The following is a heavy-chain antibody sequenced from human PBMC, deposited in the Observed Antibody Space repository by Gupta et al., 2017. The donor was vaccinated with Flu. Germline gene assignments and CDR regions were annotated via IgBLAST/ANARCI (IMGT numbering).Heavy chain of an antibody. CDR2: INPNSGGT. J-gene: IGHJ4*02. V-gene: IGHV1-2*05. D-gene: IGHD2-2*01. CDR1: TFADYY. CDR3: ARVTYCSTTSCYQPFDY. Sequence: TFADYYMHWVRQAPGQGLEWMGRINPNSGGTKFAQKFQGRVTLTSDTSISTAYMELSRLTSDDTGVYYCARVTYCSTTSCYQPFDYWGQGTLVTVSS.